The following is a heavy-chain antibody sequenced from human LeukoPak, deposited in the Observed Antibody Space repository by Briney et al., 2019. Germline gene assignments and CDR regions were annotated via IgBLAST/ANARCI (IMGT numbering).Heavy chain of an antibody. D-gene: IGHD4-17*01. CDR2: ISGSGGST. CDR3: AKEPLYGDYAPYNWFDP. Sequence: GGSLRLSCAASGFTFSSYAMSWFRQAPGKGREWVSAISGSGGSTYYADSVKGRFTISRDNSKNTLYLQMNSLRAEDTAVYYCAKEPLYGDYAPYNWFDPWGQGTLVTVSS. CDR1: GFTFSSYA. V-gene: IGHV3-23*01. J-gene: IGHJ5*02.